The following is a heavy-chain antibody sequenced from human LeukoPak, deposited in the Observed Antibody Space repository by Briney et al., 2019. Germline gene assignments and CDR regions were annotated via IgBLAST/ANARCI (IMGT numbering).Heavy chain of an antibody. CDR2: IHSGGTT. Sequence: GGSLRLSCAASGFTVSSNYMSWVRQAPGKGLERVSVIHSGGTTYYADSVKGRFTISRDTSRNTVYLQMNSLRAEDTAVYYCARGGALDYWGQGTLVTVSS. CDR1: GFTVSSNY. D-gene: IGHD3-16*01. J-gene: IGHJ4*02. V-gene: IGHV3-66*02. CDR3: ARGGALDY.